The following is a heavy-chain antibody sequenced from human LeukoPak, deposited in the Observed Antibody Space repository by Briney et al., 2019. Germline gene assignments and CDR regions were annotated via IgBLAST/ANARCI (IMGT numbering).Heavy chain of an antibody. CDR3: ARDYDSSGHSDY. D-gene: IGHD3-22*01. Sequence: GASVKVSCKASGYTFTSYDINWVRQATGQGLEWMGWMNPNSGNTGYAQKFQGRVTMTRNTSMSTAYMELSSLRSEDTAVYYCARDYDSSGHSDYWGQGTLVTVSS. J-gene: IGHJ4*02. CDR2: MNPNSGNT. V-gene: IGHV1-8*01. CDR1: GYTFTSYD.